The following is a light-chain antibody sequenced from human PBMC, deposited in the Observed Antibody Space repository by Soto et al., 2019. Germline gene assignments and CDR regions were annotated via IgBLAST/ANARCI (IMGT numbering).Light chain of an antibody. CDR1: SSDVGGYNY. J-gene: IGLJ2*01. V-gene: IGLV2-8*01. CDR3: SSYAASDSFVV. CDR2: EVY. Sequence: QSALTQPPSASGSPGQSVTISCTGTSSDVGGYNYVSWYQHHPDKAPKLIIYEVYKRHSGVPDRFSGSKSGNTASLTVSGLQAEDEAEYYCSSYAASDSFVVFGGGTKVTVL.